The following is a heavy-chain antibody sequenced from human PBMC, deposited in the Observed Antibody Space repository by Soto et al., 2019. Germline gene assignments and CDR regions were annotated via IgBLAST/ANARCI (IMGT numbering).Heavy chain of an antibody. V-gene: IGHV1-18*01. D-gene: IGHD2-21*01. CDR3: ARKLGISPCAPLDY. J-gene: IGHJ4*02. CDR1: GYRFSSYG. Sequence: QVQLVQSGGEVKKPGASVKVSCKASGYRFSSYGLNWLRQAPGQGPEWMGWISTFNGNTNSAQKFQDRLRVTTDTSTSTAFMELSSRASNTTAVYCCARKLGISPCAPLDYWGQGTLITVSS. CDR2: ISTFNGNT.